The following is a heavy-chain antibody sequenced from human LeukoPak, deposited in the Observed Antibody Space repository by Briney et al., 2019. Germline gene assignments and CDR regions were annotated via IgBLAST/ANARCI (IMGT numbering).Heavy chain of an antibody. CDR1: GGSISSGGYY. V-gene: IGHV4-31*03. CDR2: VYYSGST. Sequence: PSQTLSLTCTVSGGSISSGGYYWSWIRQHPGKGLEWIGYVYYSGSTYYNPSLKSRVTISVDTSKNQFSLKLSSVTAADTAVYYCARDPGSGSYLGIYYYYGMDVWGQGTTATVSS. CDR3: ARDPGSGSYLGIYYYYGMDV. D-gene: IGHD3-10*01. J-gene: IGHJ6*02.